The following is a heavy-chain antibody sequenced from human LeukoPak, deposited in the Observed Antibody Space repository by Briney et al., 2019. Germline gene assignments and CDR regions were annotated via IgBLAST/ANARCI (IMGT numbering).Heavy chain of an antibody. Sequence: SETLSLTCTVSGGSISSYYWSWIRQPPGKGLEWIGQIYYTGSADYNPSLKSRITISVDTSKNQISLMVRSVTAADTAVYHCARFGVNYDMDVWGQGTTVTVSS. D-gene: IGHD3-16*01. CDR3: ARFGVNYDMDV. CDR1: GGSISSYY. CDR2: IYYTGSA. J-gene: IGHJ6*02. V-gene: IGHV4-59*01.